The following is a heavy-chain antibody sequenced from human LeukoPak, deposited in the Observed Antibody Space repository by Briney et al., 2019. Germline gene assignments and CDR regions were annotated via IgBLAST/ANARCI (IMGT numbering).Heavy chain of an antibody. CDR3: ASSSYYYDSSGYLPSDY. Sequence: PGGSLRLSCAASGFTFSDYYMNWVRQAPGKGLEWVSSISSSSSYIYYADSVKGRFTISRDNVKNSLYLQMNSLRAEDTAVYYCASSSYYYDSSGYLPSDYWGQGTLVTVSS. V-gene: IGHV3-21*01. CDR1: GFTFSDYY. D-gene: IGHD3-22*01. CDR2: ISSSSSYI. J-gene: IGHJ4*02.